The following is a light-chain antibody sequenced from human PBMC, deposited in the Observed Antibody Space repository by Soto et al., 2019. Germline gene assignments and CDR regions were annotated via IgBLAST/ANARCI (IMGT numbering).Light chain of an antibody. Sequence: SALTQPASVSGSPGQSITISCTGTSSDIGGYNYVSWYQQHPGKAPKLMIYEVSNRPSGVSNRFSGSKSGNTASLTISVLQAEDEADYYCSSYTSSSTGVFGGGTKLTVL. V-gene: IGLV2-14*01. J-gene: IGLJ3*02. CDR3: SSYTSSSTGV. CDR1: SSDIGGYNY. CDR2: EVS.